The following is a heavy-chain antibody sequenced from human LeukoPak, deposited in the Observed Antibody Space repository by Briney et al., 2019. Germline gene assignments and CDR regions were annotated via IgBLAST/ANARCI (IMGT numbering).Heavy chain of an antibody. CDR2: ISRNSGSI. V-gene: IGHV3-9*01. CDR1: GFTFDDYA. CDR3: ASGRQVDY. J-gene: IGHJ4*02. Sequence: GGSLRLSCAASGFTFDDYAMHWVRQAPGKGLEWVSGISRNSGSIGYAYSMKGRFTISRDYARHSLYLQMNSLRAEDTALYYCASGRQVDYWGPGALVSVSS. D-gene: IGHD3-10*01.